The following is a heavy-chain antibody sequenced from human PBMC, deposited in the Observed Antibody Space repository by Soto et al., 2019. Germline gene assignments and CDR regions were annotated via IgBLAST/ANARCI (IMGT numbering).Heavy chain of an antibody. CDR1: GYTFTSYG. Sequence: QVQLVQSGAEVKKPGASVKVSCKASGYTFTSYGISWVRQAPGQGLEWMGWISAYNGNTNYAQKLQGRVTMTTDTSTSKAYMELRSLRSDDTAVYYCARSITKRVGAPGRYNWFDPWGQGTLVTVSS. J-gene: IGHJ5*02. D-gene: IGHD1-26*01. V-gene: IGHV1-18*01. CDR2: ISAYNGNT. CDR3: ARSITKRVGAPGRYNWFDP.